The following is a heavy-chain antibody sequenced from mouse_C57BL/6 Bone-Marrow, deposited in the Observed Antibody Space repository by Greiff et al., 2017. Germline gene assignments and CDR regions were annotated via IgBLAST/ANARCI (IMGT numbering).Heavy chain of an antibody. CDR3: AREFSRVRGPKGY. CDR2: IDPEDGET. CDR1: GFNITDYY. J-gene: IGHJ4*01. D-gene: IGHD2-1*01. V-gene: IGHV14-2*01. Sequence: VQLKQSGAELVKPGASVKLSCTASGFNITDYYMHWVKQRTEQGLEWIGRIDPEDGETKYAPKFKGKATLTADTSSNTAYLQLSSLTSEDTAVYYCAREFSRVRGPKGYWGQGTSVTVSS.